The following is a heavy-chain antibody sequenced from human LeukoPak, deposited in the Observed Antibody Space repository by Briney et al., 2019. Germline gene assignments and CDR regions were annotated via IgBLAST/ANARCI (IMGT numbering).Heavy chain of an antibody. CDR2: ISYDGSNK. J-gene: IGHJ4*02. Sequence: GGPLRLSCAASGFTFSSYGMHWVRQAPGKGLEWVAVISYDGSNKYYADSVKGRFTISRDNSKNTLYLQMNSLRAEDTAVYYCAKGDYEDYWGQGTLVTVSS. D-gene: IGHD4-17*01. CDR3: AKGDYEDY. V-gene: IGHV3-30*18. CDR1: GFTFSSYG.